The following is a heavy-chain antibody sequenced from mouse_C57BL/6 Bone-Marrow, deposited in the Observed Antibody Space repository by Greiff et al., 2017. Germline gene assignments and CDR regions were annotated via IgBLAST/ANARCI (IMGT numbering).Heavy chain of an antibody. D-gene: IGHD1-2*01. Sequence: VQLQQSGPELVKPGASVKISCKASGYTFTDYYMNWVKQSHGKSLEWIGDINPNNGGTSYNQQFKGKATLTVDKSSSTAYMELRSLTSEDSAVYYCARLEVTTAPLAMDYWGQGTSVTVSS. J-gene: IGHJ4*01. CDR2: INPNNGGT. CDR1: GYTFTDYY. CDR3: ARLEVTTAPLAMDY. V-gene: IGHV1-26*01.